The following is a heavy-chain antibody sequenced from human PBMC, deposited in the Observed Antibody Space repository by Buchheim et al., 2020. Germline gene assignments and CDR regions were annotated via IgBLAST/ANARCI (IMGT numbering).Heavy chain of an antibody. V-gene: IGHV4-30-4*01. D-gene: IGHD2-15*01. J-gene: IGHJ5*02. CDR1: GGSISSGDYY. CDR3: ARDLNCSGGSCVPGWFDP. CDR2: IYYSGST. Sequence: QLQLQESGPGLVKPSQTLSLTCTVSGGSISSGDYYWSWIRQPPGKGLEWIGYIYYSGSTYYNPSLKSRVTISVDTSKNQFSLKLSSVTAADTAVYYCARDLNCSGGSCVPGWFDPWGQGTL.